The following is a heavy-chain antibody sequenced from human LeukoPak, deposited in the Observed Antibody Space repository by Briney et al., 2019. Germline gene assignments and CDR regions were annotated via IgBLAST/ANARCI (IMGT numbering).Heavy chain of an antibody. V-gene: IGHV1-18*01. CDR3: ARVPGISGSYYLLTEYYFDY. Sequence: ASVKVSCKASGYTFTSYGISWVRRAPGQGLEWMGWISAYNGNTNYAQKLQGRVTMTTDTSTSTAYMELRSLRSDDTAVYYCARVPGISGSYYLLTEYYFDYWGQGTLVTVSS. CDR2: ISAYNGNT. CDR1: GYTFTSYG. J-gene: IGHJ4*02. D-gene: IGHD3-10*01.